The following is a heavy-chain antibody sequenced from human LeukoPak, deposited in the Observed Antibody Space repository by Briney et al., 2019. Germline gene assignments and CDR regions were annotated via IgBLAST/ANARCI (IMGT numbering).Heavy chain of an antibody. CDR3: ARDSLPFTAAPHSSKLIDY. D-gene: IGHD6-13*01. J-gene: IGHJ4*02. CDR2: ISYDGSNK. CDR1: GFTFSSYA. V-gene: IGHV3-30-3*01. Sequence: GGSLRLSCAASGFTFSSYAMHWVRQAPGNGLEWVAVISYDGSNKYYADSVKGRFTISRDNSKNTLYLQMNSLRAEDTAVYYCARDSLPFTAAPHSSKLIDYWGQGTLVTVSS.